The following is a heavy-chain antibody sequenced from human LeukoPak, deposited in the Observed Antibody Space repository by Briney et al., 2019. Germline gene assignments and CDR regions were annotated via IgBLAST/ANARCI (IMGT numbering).Heavy chain of an antibody. CDR3: AKVYYSGMDY. J-gene: IGHJ4*02. D-gene: IGHD1-26*01. Sequence: GGSLRLSCAASGFTFSSYRMNWVRQAPGKGLEWVSSISSSSSYIYYADSVKGRFTISRDNSKNTLYLQMNSLRAEDTAVYYCAKVYYSGMDYWGQGTLVTVSS. V-gene: IGHV3-21*04. CDR1: GFTFSSYR. CDR2: ISSSSSYI.